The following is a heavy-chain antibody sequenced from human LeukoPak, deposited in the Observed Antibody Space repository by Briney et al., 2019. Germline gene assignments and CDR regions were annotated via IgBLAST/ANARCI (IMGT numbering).Heavy chain of an antibody. CDR3: ARGVVPAAMSFDFWSGQTFDY. V-gene: IGHV1-46*01. CDR1: GYTFTSYY. D-gene: IGHD2-2*01. Sequence: ASVKVSCKASGYTFTSYYMHWVRQAPGQGLEWMGIINPSGGSTSYAQKFQGRVTITRDTSASTAYMELSSLRSEDTAVYYCARGVVPAAMSFDFWSGQTFDYWGQGTLVTVSS. CDR2: INPSGGST. J-gene: IGHJ4*02.